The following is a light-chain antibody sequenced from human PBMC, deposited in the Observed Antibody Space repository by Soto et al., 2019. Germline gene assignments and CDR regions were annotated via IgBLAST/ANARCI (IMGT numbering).Light chain of an antibody. V-gene: IGKV1-39*01. Sequence: EIEMTQSPSSLSSSVGGRATITCRASQSISSYLNWYQQKPGKAPKLLIYAASSLQSGVPSRFSGSGSGTDFTLTISSLQPEDFATYYCQQSYSTPRTFGQGTKLEIK. J-gene: IGKJ2*02. CDR2: AAS. CDR3: QQSYSTPRT. CDR1: QSISSY.